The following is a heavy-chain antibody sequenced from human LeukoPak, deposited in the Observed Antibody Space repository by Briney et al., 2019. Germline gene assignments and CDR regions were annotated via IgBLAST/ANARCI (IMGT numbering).Heavy chain of an antibody. CDR1: GYTFTSYD. Sequence: ASVKVSCKASGYTFTSYDINWVRQATGQGLEWMGWMNPNSGNTGYAQKFQGRVTMTTDTSTSTAYMELRSLRSDDSAVYYCARVHYVISYYYMDVWGEGTTVTISS. J-gene: IGHJ6*03. CDR3: ARVHYVISYYYMDV. D-gene: IGHD2/OR15-2a*01. V-gene: IGHV1-8*02. CDR2: MNPNSGNT.